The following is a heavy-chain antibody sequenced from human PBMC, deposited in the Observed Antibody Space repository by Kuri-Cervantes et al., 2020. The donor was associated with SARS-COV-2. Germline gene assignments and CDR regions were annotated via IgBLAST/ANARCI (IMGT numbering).Heavy chain of an antibody. Sequence: ASVKVSCKASGYTFTGYYMHWVRQAPGQGLEWMGWINPSGGGTSYAQKFQDRVTMTRDTSTSTVYMELSSLRSEDTAVYYCARGRLSSDYFDYWGQGTLVTVSS. D-gene: IGHD6-6*01. J-gene: IGHJ4*02. CDR1: GYTFTGYY. CDR3: ARGRLSSDYFDY. CDR2: INPSGGGT. V-gene: IGHV1-46*01.